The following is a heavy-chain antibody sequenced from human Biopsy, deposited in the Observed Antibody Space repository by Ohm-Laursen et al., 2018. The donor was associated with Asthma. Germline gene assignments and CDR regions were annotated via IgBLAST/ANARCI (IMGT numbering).Heavy chain of an antibody. CDR3: ARESGQDSGGTGAFDR. J-gene: IGHJ3*02. CDR1: GFVFSQCG. D-gene: IGHD4-23*01. Sequence: SLRLSCSAAGFVFSQCGMHWVRQGPGKGLEWVALISSDGHNKYYKDSVKGRFTISRDNSKLRLYLEINSLRVEDSAVYYCARESGQDSGGTGAFDRWGQGIMVAVSS. V-gene: IGHV3-30*03. CDR2: ISSDGHNK.